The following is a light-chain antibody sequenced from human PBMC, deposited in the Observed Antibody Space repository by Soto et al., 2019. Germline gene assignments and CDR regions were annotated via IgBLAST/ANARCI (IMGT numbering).Light chain of an antibody. J-gene: IGKJ4*01. CDR2: GAS. CDR3: QQYGSSPLT. Sequence: EIVMTQSPATLSVSPGERVTLSCRASQSVRSNYLAWYQQKPGQAPRLLIYGASSRATGIPDRFSGSGSGTDFTLTISRLEPEDFAVYYCQQYGSSPLTFGGGTKVDIK. CDR1: QSVRSNY. V-gene: IGKV3-20*01.